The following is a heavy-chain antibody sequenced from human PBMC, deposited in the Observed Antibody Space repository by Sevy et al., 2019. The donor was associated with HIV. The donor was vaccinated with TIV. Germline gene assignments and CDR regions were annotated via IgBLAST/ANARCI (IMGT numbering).Heavy chain of an antibody. J-gene: IGHJ5*02. D-gene: IGHD5-12*01. CDR1: GCSISAYY. Sequence: SETLSLTCTVSGCSISAYYWGWIRQPPGKALEYIGFIYYTGSTYYNPSLKNRVTISVDTSKNQFSLNLSSVTAADTAVYYCTRSPPVRSGDDSLNWFDPWGQGTVVTVSS. CDR2: IYYTGST. V-gene: IGHV4-59*01. CDR3: TRSPPVRSGDDSLNWFDP.